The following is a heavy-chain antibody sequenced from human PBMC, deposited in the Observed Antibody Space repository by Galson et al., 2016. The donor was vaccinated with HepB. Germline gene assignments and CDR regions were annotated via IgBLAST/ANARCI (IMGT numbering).Heavy chain of an antibody. Sequence: EALSLTCAVFGASISGNTYWTWVRQAPGKGLEWIGEVYHDGSINYTPSVESRISMSVDKSKNQFSLRLTSVTAADTAVYYCARKPPPVAYYGLDVWGQGTTVIVSS. CDR1: GASISGNTY. CDR2: VYHDGSI. J-gene: IGHJ6*02. D-gene: IGHD3-16*01. CDR3: ARKPPPVAYYGLDV. V-gene: IGHV4-4*02.